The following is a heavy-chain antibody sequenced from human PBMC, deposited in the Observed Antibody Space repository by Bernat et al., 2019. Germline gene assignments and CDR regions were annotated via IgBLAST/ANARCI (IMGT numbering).Heavy chain of an antibody. CDR1: GGSFSGYY. Sequence: QVQLQQWGAGLLKPSETLSLTCAVYGGSFSGYYWSWIRQPPGKGLEWIGEINHSGSTNYKPSPKSRVTISVDKSKNQFSLKLSSVTAADTAVYYCNRAGSWSFRAFDYWGQGTLVTVSS. CDR3: NRAGSWSFRAFDY. D-gene: IGHD6-13*01. CDR2: INHSGST. V-gene: IGHV4-34*03. J-gene: IGHJ4*02.